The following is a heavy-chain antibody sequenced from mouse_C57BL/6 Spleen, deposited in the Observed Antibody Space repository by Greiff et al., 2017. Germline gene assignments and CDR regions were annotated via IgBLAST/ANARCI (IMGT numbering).Heavy chain of an antibody. D-gene: IGHD2-5*01. Sequence: CTASGFNIKDYYMHWVKQRTEQGLEWIGRIDPEDGETKYAPKFQGKATITADTSSNTAYLQLSSLTSEDTAVYYCARPYSNCEAWFAYWGQGTLVTVSA. CDR2: IDPEDGET. CDR3: ARPYSNCEAWFAY. CDR1: GFNIKDYY. V-gene: IGHV14-2*01. J-gene: IGHJ3*01.